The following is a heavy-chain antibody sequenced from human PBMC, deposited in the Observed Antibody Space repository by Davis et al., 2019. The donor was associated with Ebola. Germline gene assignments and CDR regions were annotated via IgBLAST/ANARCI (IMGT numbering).Heavy chain of an antibody. D-gene: IGHD6-19*01. CDR3: ARDDGSGWPYGMDV. CDR2: IYYSEST. J-gene: IGHJ6*02. Sequence: GSLRLSCTVSGGSISSSYWSWIRQPPGKGLEWIGYIYYSESTNYNPSLKNRVTISVDTSENQFALKLTSVTAEDTAVYFCARDDGSGWPYGMDVWGQGTLVTVSS. V-gene: IGHV4-59*01. CDR1: GGSISSSY.